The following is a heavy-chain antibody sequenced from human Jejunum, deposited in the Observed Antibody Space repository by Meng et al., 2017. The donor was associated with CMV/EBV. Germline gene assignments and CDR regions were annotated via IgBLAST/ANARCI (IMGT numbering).Heavy chain of an antibody. J-gene: IGHJ4*01. D-gene: IGHD3-3*01. V-gene: IGHV3-74*01. CDR1: GFGFSYYW. Sequence: LSCAASGFGFSYYWMHWVRQAPGKGLVWVSRINSDGTFTKYADSVKGRCTISRDNAKNMLYLEINSLRAEDTAVYYCARENNGPEECWGQGTLVTVSS. CDR3: ARENNGPEEC. CDR2: INSDGTFT.